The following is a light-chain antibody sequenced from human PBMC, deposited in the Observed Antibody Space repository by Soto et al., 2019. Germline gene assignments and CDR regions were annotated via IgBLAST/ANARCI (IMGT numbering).Light chain of an antibody. CDR3: QHYDTLPIT. J-gene: IGKJ5*01. CDR1: QGITNY. V-gene: IGKV1-33*01. CDR2: DAS. Sequence: IQMTQSPSSLSASVGDRVTITCQASQGITNYLNWYQQKPGQAPKLLIYDASNLETGVPSRFSGSGSGTHFTLTISSLQPEDIATYYCQHYDTLPITFGQGTRLDIK.